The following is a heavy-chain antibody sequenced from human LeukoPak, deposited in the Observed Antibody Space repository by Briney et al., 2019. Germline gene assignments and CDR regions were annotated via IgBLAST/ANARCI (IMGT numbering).Heavy chain of an antibody. V-gene: IGHV1-2*06. Sequence: VVSVKVSCKASGYTSTGYYMHWVRQAPGQGLEWMGRISPNSGGTNYAQKFQGRVTMTRDTSISTAYMELSRLRSDDTAVYYCARVGDVVVVAATDDAFDIWGQGTMVTVSS. CDR3: ARVGDVVVVAATDDAFDI. CDR2: ISPNSGGT. J-gene: IGHJ3*02. D-gene: IGHD2-15*01. CDR1: GYTSTGYY.